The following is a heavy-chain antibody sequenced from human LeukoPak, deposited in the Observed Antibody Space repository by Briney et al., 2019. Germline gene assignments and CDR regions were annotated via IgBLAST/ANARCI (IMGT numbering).Heavy chain of an antibody. D-gene: IGHD7-27*01. Sequence: GGSLRLSCSVSGFTVGSIYMTWVRQAPGKGLEWVSILYSGGSKYYADSVKGRFTISRDDSKNTLYLQMNGLRAEDTAMYYCARGPSTGELDYWGQGALVTVAS. J-gene: IGHJ4*02. V-gene: IGHV3-66*01. CDR3: ARGPSTGELDY. CDR1: GFTVGSIY. CDR2: LYSGGSK.